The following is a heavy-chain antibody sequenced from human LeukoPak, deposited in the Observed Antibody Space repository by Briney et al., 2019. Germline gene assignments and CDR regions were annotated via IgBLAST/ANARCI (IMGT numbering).Heavy chain of an antibody. Sequence: GGSLRLSCAASGFTFSGSAMRWVRQASGKGLEWVGRIRSKANSYATAYAASVKGRFTISRDDSKNTAYLQMNSLKTEDTAVYYCTRRRGIAVAGTSYYYYMDVWGKGTTVTVSS. CDR3: TRRRGIAVAGTSYYYYMDV. CDR1: GFTFSGSA. CDR2: IRSKANSYAT. V-gene: IGHV3-73*01. J-gene: IGHJ6*03. D-gene: IGHD6-19*01.